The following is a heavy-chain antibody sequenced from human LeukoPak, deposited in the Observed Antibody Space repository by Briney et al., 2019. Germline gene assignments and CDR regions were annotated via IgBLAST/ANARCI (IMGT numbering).Heavy chain of an antibody. V-gene: IGHV3-23*01. CDR3: AREMRPTWPPLDS. CDR1: GFTFSDYA. Sequence: PGGSLRLSCEASGFTFSDYAMTWVRQSPGKGLEWVSEISAGGDYTPHADSVQGRFTISRDNSKNTLYLQMNRLRVEDTALYYCAREMRPTWPPLDSWGQGTLVTVSS. J-gene: IGHJ4*02. CDR2: ISAGGDYT. D-gene: IGHD3-16*01.